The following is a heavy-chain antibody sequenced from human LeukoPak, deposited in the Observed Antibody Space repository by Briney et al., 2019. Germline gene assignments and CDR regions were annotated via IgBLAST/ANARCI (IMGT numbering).Heavy chain of an antibody. J-gene: IGHJ4*02. Sequence: GGSLRLSCAASGFTFSDYYMSWIRQAPGKGLEWVSYISSSGSTIYYADSVKGRFTISRDNAKNSLYLQMNSLRAEDTAVYYCARDSILSMVRGAIPDYWGQGTLVTVSS. CDR3: ARDSILSMVRGAIPDY. D-gene: IGHD3-10*01. V-gene: IGHV3-11*01. CDR2: ISSSGSTI. CDR1: GFTFSDYY.